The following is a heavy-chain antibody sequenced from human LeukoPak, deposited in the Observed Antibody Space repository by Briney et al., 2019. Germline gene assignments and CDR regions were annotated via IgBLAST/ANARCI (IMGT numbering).Heavy chain of an antibody. CDR1: GYTFTSYY. J-gene: IGHJ6*03. CDR2: INPSGGST. Sequence: ASVKVSCKASGYTFTSYYMHWVRQAPGQGLEWMGIINPSGGSTSYAQKFQGRVTMTRDMSTSTAYMELSSLRSEDTAVYYCAREMGGWYFPYYYYYMDVWGKGTTVTVSS. D-gene: IGHD6-19*01. CDR3: AREMGGWYFPYYYYYMDV. V-gene: IGHV1-46*01.